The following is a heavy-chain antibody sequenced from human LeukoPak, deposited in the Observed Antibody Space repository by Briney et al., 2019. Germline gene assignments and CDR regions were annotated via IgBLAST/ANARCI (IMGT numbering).Heavy chain of an antibody. J-gene: IGHJ4*02. CDR1: GYTFTSYG. CDR2: ISAYNGNT. CDR3: ARAADYYDSSGYRPWGSGPGGGFDY. V-gene: IGHV1-18*01. D-gene: IGHD3-22*01. Sequence: ASVKVSCKASGYTFTSYGISWVRQVPGQGLEWMGWISAYNGNTNYAQKLQGRVTMTTDTSTSTAYMELRSLRSDDTAVYYCARAADYYDSSGYRPWGSGPGGGFDYWGQGTLVTVSS.